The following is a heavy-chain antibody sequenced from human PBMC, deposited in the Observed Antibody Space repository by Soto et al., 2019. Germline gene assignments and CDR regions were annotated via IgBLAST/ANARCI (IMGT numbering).Heavy chain of an antibody. CDR2: IMPMLGTA. Sequence: ASVKVSCKTSGGTFSTYTISWVRQAPGQGLEWMGGIMPMLGTANYAQKFQGRVTITADESTSTAYMQLSSLRSEDTAVYYCAGDITGTTSYYYGMDVWGQGTTVTVSS. CDR3: AGDITGTTSYYYGMDV. V-gene: IGHV1-69*13. J-gene: IGHJ6*02. D-gene: IGHD1-20*01. CDR1: GGTFSTYT.